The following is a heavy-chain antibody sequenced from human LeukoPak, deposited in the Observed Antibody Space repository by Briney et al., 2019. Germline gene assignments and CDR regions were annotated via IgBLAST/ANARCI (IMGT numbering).Heavy chain of an antibody. CDR2: INHSGST. Sequence: SETLSLTCAVYGGSFSGYYWSWIRQPPWKGLEWVGEINHSGSTNYNPSLKSRVTISVDTSKNQFSLKLSSVTAADTAVYYCARRYSSGWYFHYYYGMDVWGQGTTVTVSS. D-gene: IGHD6-19*01. CDR3: ARRYSSGWYFHYYYGMDV. J-gene: IGHJ6*02. V-gene: IGHV4-34*01. CDR1: GGSFSGYY.